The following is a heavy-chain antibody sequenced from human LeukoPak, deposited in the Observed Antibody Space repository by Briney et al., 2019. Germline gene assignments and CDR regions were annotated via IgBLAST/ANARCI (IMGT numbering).Heavy chain of an antibody. Sequence: SETLSLTCAVYGGSFSGYYWSWIRQPPGEGLEWIGEINESETTNYKSSLKSRVTISVDTSKNQFSLKLSSVTAADTAVYYCARAEQVGSSWYIPIFDYWGQGTLVTVSS. CDR1: GGSFSGYY. CDR3: ARAEQVGSSWYIPIFDY. V-gene: IGHV4-34*01. J-gene: IGHJ4*02. D-gene: IGHD6-13*01. CDR2: INESETT.